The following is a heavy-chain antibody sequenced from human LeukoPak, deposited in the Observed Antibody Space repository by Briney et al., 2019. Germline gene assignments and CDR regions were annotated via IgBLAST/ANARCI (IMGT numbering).Heavy chain of an antibody. J-gene: IGHJ6*02. V-gene: IGHV1-18*01. Sequence: GASVKVSCKASGYTFTSYGISWVRQAPGQGLEWMGWISAYNGNTNYAQKLQGRVTMTTDTSTSTAYMELRSLRSDDTAVYYCAREAPDTAKVWYYYYGMDVWGQGTTVTVSS. CDR1: GYTFTSYG. CDR3: AREAPDTAKVWYYYYGMDV. CDR2: ISAYNGNT. D-gene: IGHD5-18*01.